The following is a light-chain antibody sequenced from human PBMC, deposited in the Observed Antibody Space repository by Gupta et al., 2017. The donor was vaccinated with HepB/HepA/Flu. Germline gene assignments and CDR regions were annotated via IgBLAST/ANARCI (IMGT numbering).Light chain of an antibody. CDR1: QSLLHNNGKNY. CDR2: LGS. Sequence: DIVMTQSPLSLPVTPGEPASISCRSSQSLLHNNGKNYLDWYLQKPGQSPQLLIYLGSNRASGVPDRFSGSGSGTDFTLKISRVEAEDVGVYYCRQAIQTPRTFGQGTKVEIK. CDR3: RQAIQTPRT. J-gene: IGKJ1*01. V-gene: IGKV2-28*01.